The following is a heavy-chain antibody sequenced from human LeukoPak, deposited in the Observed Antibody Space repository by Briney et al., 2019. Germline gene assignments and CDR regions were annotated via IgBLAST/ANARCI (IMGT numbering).Heavy chain of an antibody. CDR1: GYTFTSYG. Sequence: GASVKVSCKASGYTFTSYGISWVRQAPGQGLEWMGWISAYNGNTNYAQKLQGRVTMTRDTSISTAYMELSRLRSDDTALYYCATDPNWGSASWGQGTLVTVSS. CDR2: ISAYNGNT. CDR3: ATDPNWGSAS. J-gene: IGHJ5*02. V-gene: IGHV1-18*01. D-gene: IGHD3-16*01.